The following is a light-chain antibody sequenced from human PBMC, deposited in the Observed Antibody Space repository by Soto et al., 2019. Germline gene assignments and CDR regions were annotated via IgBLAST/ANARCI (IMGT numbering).Light chain of an antibody. CDR1: QSVNSNN. CDR3: WHDVPIWPP. V-gene: IGKV3-20*01. J-gene: IGKJ5*01. Sequence: ERATLSCRASQSVNSNNLAWYQQKPGQAPRLLMYGASNRASGMPDRFRGGGSGTFFFNHMSTLEPEQRSRYSCWHDVPIWPPFGQGTRLEIK. CDR2: GAS.